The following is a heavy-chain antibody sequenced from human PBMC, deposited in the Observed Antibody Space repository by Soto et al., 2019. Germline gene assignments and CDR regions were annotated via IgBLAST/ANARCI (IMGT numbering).Heavy chain of an antibody. CDR2: INHSGST. J-gene: IGHJ6*02. Sequence: SETLSLTCAVYGGSFSGYYWSWIRQPPGKGLEWIGEINHSGSTNYNPSLKSRVTISVDTSKNQFSLKLSSVTAADTAVYYCARAHYDFWSGYYYGMDVRGQGTTVTVSS. D-gene: IGHD3-3*01. CDR1: GGSFSGYY. CDR3: ARAHYDFWSGYYYGMDV. V-gene: IGHV4-34*01.